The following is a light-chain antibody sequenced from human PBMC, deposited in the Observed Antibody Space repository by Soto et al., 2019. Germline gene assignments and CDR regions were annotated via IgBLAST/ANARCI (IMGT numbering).Light chain of an antibody. CDR3: QQYGTSPRT. Sequence: EIVLTQSPGTLSLSPGERATLSCRASQSVNSDYLAWYQHKPGQAPRLLIYGASSRATGIPDRFSGSGSGTDFALTISRLEPEDFAVYYCQQYGTSPRTFGPGTKVDIK. CDR2: GAS. V-gene: IGKV3-20*01. J-gene: IGKJ1*01. CDR1: QSVNSDY.